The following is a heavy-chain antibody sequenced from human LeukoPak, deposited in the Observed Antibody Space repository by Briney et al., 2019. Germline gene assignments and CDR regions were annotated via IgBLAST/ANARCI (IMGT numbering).Heavy chain of an antibody. CDR2: IAFDGSEK. CDR3: ARDRSVITMVRVVILDY. Sequence: GGSLRPSCAASGFTFSSYGMHWVRQAPGKGLEWVALIAFDGSEKYYADSVKGRFTISRDNSKNTLYLQMNSLRAEDTAVYYCARDRSVITMVRVVILDYWGQGTLVTVSS. V-gene: IGHV3-30*03. CDR1: GFTFSSYG. J-gene: IGHJ4*02. D-gene: IGHD3-10*01.